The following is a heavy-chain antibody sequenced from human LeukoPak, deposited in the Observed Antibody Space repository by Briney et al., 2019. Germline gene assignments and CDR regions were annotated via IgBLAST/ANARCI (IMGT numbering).Heavy chain of an antibody. Sequence: SETLSLTHSVASDFISFAYWESIRQPPGKGLEWIGYVFYTGRTNYNPSFKSRVTMSVDPSKSQFSLKLTSVTAAATAVYFCARVLLVGARAPIWFEPWGQGTLVIVSP. D-gene: IGHD2-15*01. CDR1: SDFISFAY. CDR3: ARVLLVGARAPIWFEP. V-gene: IGHV4-59*01. CDR2: VFYTGRT. J-gene: IGHJ5*02.